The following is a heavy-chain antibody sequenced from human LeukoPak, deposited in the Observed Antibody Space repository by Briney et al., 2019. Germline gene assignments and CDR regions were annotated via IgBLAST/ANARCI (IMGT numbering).Heavy chain of an antibody. CDR1: GFTFSSYS. J-gene: IGHJ4*02. CDR2: ITSNTNYI. D-gene: IGHD3-22*01. V-gene: IGHV3-21*01. CDR3: ARDSDYDSTRLDY. Sequence: GGSLRLSCAASGFTFSSYSMNWVRQAPGTGLEWVSSITSNTNYIYYADSVKGRFTISRDNAKNSLYLQMNSLRAEDTAVYYCARDSDYDSTRLDYWGQGTLVTVSS.